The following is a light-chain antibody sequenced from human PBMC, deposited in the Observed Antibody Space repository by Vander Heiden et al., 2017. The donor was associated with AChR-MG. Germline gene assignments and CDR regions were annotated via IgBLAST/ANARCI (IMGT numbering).Light chain of an antibody. CDR3: QVWNSDTVV. CDR1: KLGDRF. CDR2: QDD. Sequence: SYEVTQPPSVSVSPGQTATITCSAAKLGDRFASWYQQRPGQSPVLVIYQDDKRPSGIPERFSASNSGNTATLTVRATQALDEAAYYCQVWNSDTVVFGGGTKLTVL. V-gene: IGLV3-1*01. J-gene: IGLJ3*02.